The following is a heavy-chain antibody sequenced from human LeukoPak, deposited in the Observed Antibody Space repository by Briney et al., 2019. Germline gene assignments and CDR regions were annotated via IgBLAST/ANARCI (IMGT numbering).Heavy chain of an antibody. D-gene: IGHD3-22*01. J-gene: IGHJ2*01. CDR3: ARLARYYDSSGYYPYWYFDL. CDR1: GGSISSYY. CDR2: IYTSGST. V-gene: IGHV4-4*07. Sequence: SETLSLTCTVSGGSISSYYWSWIRQPAGKGLEWIGRIYTSGSTNYNPSLKSRVAMSVDTSKNQFSLNMSSVTAADTAVYYCARLARYYDSSGYYPYWYFDLWGRGTLVTVSS.